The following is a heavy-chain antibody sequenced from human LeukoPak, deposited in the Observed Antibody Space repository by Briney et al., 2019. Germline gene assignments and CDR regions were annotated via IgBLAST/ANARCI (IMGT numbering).Heavy chain of an antibody. CDR2: IKSKTDGGTT. Sequence: GGSLRLSCAASGFTFSNAWMNWVRQAPGKGLEWVGRIKSKTDGGTTDYAAPVKGRFTISRDDSKNTLYLQMNSLKTEDTAVYYCTTGSGYGGYDFDYWGQGTLVTVSS. D-gene: IGHD5-12*01. V-gene: IGHV3-15*07. CDR1: GFTFSNAW. J-gene: IGHJ4*02. CDR3: TTGSGYGGYDFDY.